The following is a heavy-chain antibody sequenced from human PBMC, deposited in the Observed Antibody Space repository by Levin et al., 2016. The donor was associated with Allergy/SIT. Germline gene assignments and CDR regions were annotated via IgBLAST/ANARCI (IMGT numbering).Heavy chain of an antibody. Sequence: SETLSLTCTVSGGSISSSSYYWGWIRQPPGKGLEWIGSIYYSGSTYYNPSLKSRVTISVDTSKNQFSLKLSSVTAADTAVYYCARHPKDSAVAPFDYWGQGTLVTVSS. J-gene: IGHJ4*02. CDR3: ARHPKDSAVAPFDY. CDR1: GGSISSSSYY. D-gene: IGHD6-19*01. CDR2: IYYSGST. V-gene: IGHV4-39*01.